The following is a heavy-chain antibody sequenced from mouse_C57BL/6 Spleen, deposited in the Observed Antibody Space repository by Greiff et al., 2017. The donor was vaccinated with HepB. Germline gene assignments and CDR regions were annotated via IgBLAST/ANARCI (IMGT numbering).Heavy chain of an antibody. CDR3: ARYEYDGGAY. J-gene: IGHJ3*01. Sequence: QVQLKQPGAELVKPGASVKLSCKASGYTFTSYWMHWVKQRPGRGLEWIGRIDPNSGGTKYNEKFKSKATLTVDKPSSTAYMQLSSLTSEDSAVYYCARYEYDGGAYWGQGTLVTVSA. CDR1: GYTFTSYW. CDR2: IDPNSGGT. V-gene: IGHV1-72*01. D-gene: IGHD2-4*01.